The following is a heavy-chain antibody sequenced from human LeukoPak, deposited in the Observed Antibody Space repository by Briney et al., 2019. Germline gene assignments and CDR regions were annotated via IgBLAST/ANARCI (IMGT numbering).Heavy chain of an antibody. CDR1: GFTFSSYA. V-gene: IGHV3-23*01. J-gene: IGHJ4*02. D-gene: IGHD6-19*01. CDR3: AKGTVAGSYFDY. Sequence: PGGSLRLSCAASGFTFSSYAMSWVRQAPGKGLEWVSAISGSGGSTYYADSVKGRLTISRDNSKNTLYLQMNSLRAEDTAVYYCAKGTVAGSYFDYWGQGTLVTVSS. CDR2: ISGSGGST.